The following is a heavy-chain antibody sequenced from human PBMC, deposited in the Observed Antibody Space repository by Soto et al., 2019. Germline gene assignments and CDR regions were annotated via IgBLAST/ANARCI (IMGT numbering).Heavy chain of an antibody. CDR3: ARGPNYDSSGYYYAWYYYGMDV. J-gene: IGHJ6*02. Sequence: QVQLVQSGAEVKKPGSSVKVSCKASGGTFSSYAISWVRQAPGQGLEWMGGIIPIFGTANYEQKFQGRVTITADESTSTAYMELSSLRSEDTAVYYCARGPNYDSSGYYYAWYYYGMDVWGQGTTVTVSS. CDR2: IIPIFGTA. D-gene: IGHD3-22*01. CDR1: GGTFSSYA. V-gene: IGHV1-69*01.